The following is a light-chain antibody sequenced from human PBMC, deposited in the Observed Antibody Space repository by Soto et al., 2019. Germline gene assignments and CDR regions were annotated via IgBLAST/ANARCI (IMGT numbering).Light chain of an antibody. CDR2: EGS. CDR1: SSDVGSYNS. J-gene: IGLJ1*01. V-gene: IGLV2-23*01. CDR3: CSYAGNPYV. Sequence: QSALTQPASVSGSPGQSIAISCTGTSSDVGSYNSVSWYQQHPGKAPKLMIYEGSKRPSGVSDRFSGSKSGNTASLTISGLQAEDEAVYYCCSYAGNPYVFGTGTKLTV.